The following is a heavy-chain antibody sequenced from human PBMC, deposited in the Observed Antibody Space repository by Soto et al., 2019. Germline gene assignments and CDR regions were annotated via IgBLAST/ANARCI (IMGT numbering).Heavy chain of an antibody. J-gene: IGHJ6*03. V-gene: IGHV3-33*01. Sequence: QVQLVESGGGVVQPGRSLRLSCAASGFTFSSYGMHWVRQAPGKGLEWVAVIWYDGSNKYYADSVKGRFTISRDNSKNPLYLQMNSLRAEDTAVYYCAREGTTVTTYYYYYMDVWGKGTTVTVSS. CDR1: GFTFSSYG. CDR2: IWYDGSNK. D-gene: IGHD4-4*01. CDR3: AREGTTVTTYYYYYMDV.